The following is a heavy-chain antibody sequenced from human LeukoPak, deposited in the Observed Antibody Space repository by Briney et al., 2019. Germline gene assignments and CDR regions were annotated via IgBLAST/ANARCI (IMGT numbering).Heavy chain of an antibody. CDR3: ARLVAQKRLDDAFDI. Sequence: GGSLRLSCAASGFTFSSYAMHWVRQAPGKGLEWVAVISYDGSNKYYADSVKGRFTISRDNSKNTLYLQMNSLRAEDTAVYYCARLVAQKRLDDAFDIWGQGTMVTVSS. J-gene: IGHJ3*02. CDR1: GFTFSSYA. CDR2: ISYDGSNK. D-gene: IGHD2-2*01. V-gene: IGHV3-30*04.